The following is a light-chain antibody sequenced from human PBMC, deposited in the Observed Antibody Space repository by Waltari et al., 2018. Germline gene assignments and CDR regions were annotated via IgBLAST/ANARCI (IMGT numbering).Light chain of an antibody. V-gene: IGKV1-5*03. CDR3: QQYNTYSLT. Sequence: DIQMTKSPSTLSASVGDRVTITCRASQSISTWLAWYQQKPGKAPKFLIYEASSLQSGVPSRFSGSGSGTEFTLTINNLQPDDFATYYCQQYNTYSLTFGGGTKVEIK. J-gene: IGKJ4*01. CDR2: EAS. CDR1: QSISTW.